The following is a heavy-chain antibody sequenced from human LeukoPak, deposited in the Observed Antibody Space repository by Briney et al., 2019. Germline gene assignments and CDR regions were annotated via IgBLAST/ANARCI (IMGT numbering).Heavy chain of an antibody. CDR2: IFHSGNS. J-gene: IGHJ5*02. CDR1: GDSISSGDYS. D-gene: IGHD3-10*01. Sequence: SETLSLTCAVSGDSISSGDYSWSWLRQPSGKGLEWIGFIFHSGNSYYNPSLKSRVTISVDKSKNQFSLSLTSVTAADTAVYYCARELWFVNAPGSWLDLWGQGTLVTVSS. V-gene: IGHV4-30-2*01. CDR3: ARELWFVNAPGSWLDL.